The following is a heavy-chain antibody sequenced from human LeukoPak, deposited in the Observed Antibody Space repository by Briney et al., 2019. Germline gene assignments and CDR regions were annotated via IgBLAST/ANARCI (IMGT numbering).Heavy chain of an antibody. D-gene: IGHD4-11*01. V-gene: IGHV3-48*03. Sequence: GGSLRVSCVASGFTFSSYEMNWVRQAPRKGLEWVSYISSSGSTLYSVYSLRGGLTISRENAKNSLYLYMNTLSDQDTAVFYCARRPYSNYEALFDYWGQGTLVTVSS. J-gene: IGHJ4*02. CDR3: ARRPYSNYEALFDY. CDR2: ISSSGSTL. CDR1: GFTFSSYE.